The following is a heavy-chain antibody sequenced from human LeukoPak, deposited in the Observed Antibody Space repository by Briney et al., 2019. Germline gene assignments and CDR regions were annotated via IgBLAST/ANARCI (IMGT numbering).Heavy chain of an antibody. CDR1: GFTFRNHG. CDR2: IWYDGSDK. Sequence: GGSLRLSCAASGFTFRNHGMHWVRQAPGKGLEWVAVIWYDGSDKYYADSVTGRFTISRDNSKNTLQLQMNSLRAEDTVVYYCVRDSVSRYCDYWGQGIRVTVSS. V-gene: IGHV3-33*01. CDR3: VRDSVSRYCDY. D-gene: IGHD2-2*01. J-gene: IGHJ4*02.